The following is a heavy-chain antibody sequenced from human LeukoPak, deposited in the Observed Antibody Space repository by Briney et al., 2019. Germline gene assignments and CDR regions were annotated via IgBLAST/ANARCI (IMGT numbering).Heavy chain of an antibody. CDR3: ARHPGKVTNDWYFDL. Sequence: GASVKVSCKASGYTFTGYYMHWVRQAPGQGLEWMGWINTNIGGTNYAQKFQGRVTMTRDTSITTAYMELSRLSSDDTAVYYCARHPGKVTNDWYFDLWGRGTLVTVSS. V-gene: IGHV1-2*02. D-gene: IGHD4-23*01. J-gene: IGHJ2*01. CDR1: GYTFTGYY. CDR2: INTNIGGT.